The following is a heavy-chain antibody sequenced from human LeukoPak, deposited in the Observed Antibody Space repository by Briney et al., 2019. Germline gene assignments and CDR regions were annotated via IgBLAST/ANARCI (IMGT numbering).Heavy chain of an antibody. V-gene: IGHV3-53*01. J-gene: IGHJ3*02. CDR3: ARGGRGSAAVVAPRSFDI. D-gene: IGHD3-22*01. Sequence: GGSLRLSCAASGFTVSSNYMSWVRQAPGKGLEWVSVIYTGGNSYYADSVKGRFIISRDISKNTLYLQMNSLRAEDSALYYCARGGRGSAAVVAPRSFDIWGQGTMVTVSS. CDR1: GFTVSSNY. CDR2: IYTGGNS.